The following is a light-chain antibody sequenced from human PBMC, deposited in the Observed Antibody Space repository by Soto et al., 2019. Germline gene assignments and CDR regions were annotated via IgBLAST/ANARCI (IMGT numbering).Light chain of an antibody. V-gene: IGKV4-1*01. Sequence: IVMTQSPDSLAVSLGERATINCKSSQSVFFSSNNKNYLAWYHQKPGQPPKLLIYWAATREYGVPDRFSGSGSGTDFTLTISHLQAEDVAIYYCQHFYTTPITFGQGTRLEIK. CDR3: QHFYTTPIT. CDR1: QSVFFSSNNKNY. J-gene: IGKJ5*01. CDR2: WAA.